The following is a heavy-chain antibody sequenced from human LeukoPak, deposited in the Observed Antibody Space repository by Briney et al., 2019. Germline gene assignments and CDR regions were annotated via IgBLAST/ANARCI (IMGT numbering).Heavy chain of an antibody. CDR2: ISYDGSNK. D-gene: IGHD4/OR15-4a*01. CDR1: GFTFSSYA. J-gene: IGHJ4*02. CDR3: ARVPGVHDY. Sequence: GRSLRLSCAASGFTFSSYAMHWVRQAPGKGLEWVAVISYDGSNKYYADSVKGRFTISRDNSKNTLYLQMNSLRAEDTAVYYCARVPGVHDYWGQGTLVTVSS. V-gene: IGHV3-30*01.